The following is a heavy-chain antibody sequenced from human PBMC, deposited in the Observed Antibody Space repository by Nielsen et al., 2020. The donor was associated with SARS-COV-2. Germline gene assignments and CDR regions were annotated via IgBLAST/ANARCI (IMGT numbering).Heavy chain of an antibody. Sequence: GGSLRLSCAASGFTFDDYAMHWVRQAPGKGLEWVSGISWNSGSIGYADSVKGRFTISRDNAKNSLYLQMNSLRAEDTALYYCAKLWSYGYPGDYWGQGTLVTVSS. D-gene: IGHD5-18*01. CDR2: ISWNSGSI. J-gene: IGHJ4*02. V-gene: IGHV3-9*01. CDR3: AKLWSYGYPGDY. CDR1: GFTFDDYA.